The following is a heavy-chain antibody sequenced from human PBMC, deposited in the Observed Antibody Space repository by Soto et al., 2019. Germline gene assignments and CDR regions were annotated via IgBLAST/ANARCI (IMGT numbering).Heavy chain of an antibody. CDR3: AREGEMPYYYYGLDV. J-gene: IGHJ6*02. V-gene: IGHV1-18*01. CDR2: ISGYNGHT. CDR1: GYTFTTYG. Sequence: QVQLVQSGAEVRQPGASVKVSCKASGYTFTTYGITWVRQAPGQGPEWMGWISGYNGHTKYAQKFQGRVTMTTDTSTSTVYMDLRRLTSDDTAVYYCAREGEMPYYYYGLDVWGQGTTVTVSS. D-gene: IGHD3-16*01.